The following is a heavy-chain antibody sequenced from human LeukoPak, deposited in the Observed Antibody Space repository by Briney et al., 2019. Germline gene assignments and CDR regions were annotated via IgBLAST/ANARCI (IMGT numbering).Heavy chain of an antibody. D-gene: IGHD4-23*01. CDR1: GWSFSGYY. Sequence: SETLSLTCAAYGWSFSGYYWSWIRQPPGKGLEWIGEINHSGSTNYNPSLKSRVTISVDTSKNQFSLKLSSVTAADTAVYYCARVMTTVATRGYFDLWGRGTLVTVSS. V-gene: IGHV4-34*01. CDR2: INHSGST. J-gene: IGHJ2*01. CDR3: ARVMTTVATRGYFDL.